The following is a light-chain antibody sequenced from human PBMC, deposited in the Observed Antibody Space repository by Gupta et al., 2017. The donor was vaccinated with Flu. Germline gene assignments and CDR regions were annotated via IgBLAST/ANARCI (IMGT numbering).Light chain of an antibody. V-gene: IGLV1-40*01. CDR1: SSSLGAGYD. Sequence: QSGLTQPPSVSGAPGQRLTISCTGSSSSLGAGYDVHWYQQFPGKAPKLLLYGNNHRPSGVPDRFSGSKPGTSASLAITGLQADDEADYFCQSYDISLSGSVFGGGTKLTVL. J-gene: IGLJ3*02. CDR3: QSYDISLSGSV. CDR2: GNN.